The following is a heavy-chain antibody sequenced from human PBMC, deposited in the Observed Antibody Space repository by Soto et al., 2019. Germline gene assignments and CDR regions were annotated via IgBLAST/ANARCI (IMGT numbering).Heavy chain of an antibody. CDR2: INHSGST. J-gene: IGHJ4*02. D-gene: IGHD6-13*01. CDR3: ARGKGYSTSPELDY. CDR1: GGSFSGYY. V-gene: IGHV4-34*01. Sequence: VYGGSFSGYYWSWIRQPPGKGLEWIGEINHSGSTNYNPSLKSRVTISVDTSKNQFSLKLSSVTAADTAVYYCARGKGYSTSPELDYWGQGTLVTVSS.